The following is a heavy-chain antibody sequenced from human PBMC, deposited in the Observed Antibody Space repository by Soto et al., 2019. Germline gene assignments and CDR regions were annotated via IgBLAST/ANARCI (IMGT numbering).Heavy chain of an antibody. CDR1: GYTFTSYY. Sequence: GASVKVSCKASGYTFTSYYMHWVRQAPGQGLEWMGIINPSGGSTSYAQKFQGRVTMTRDTSTSTVYMELSSLRSEDTAVYYCARELKGLSYDSSALFWGQGTLVTVSS. V-gene: IGHV1-46*01. D-gene: IGHD3-22*01. J-gene: IGHJ4*02. CDR3: ARELKGLSYDSSALF. CDR2: INPSGGST.